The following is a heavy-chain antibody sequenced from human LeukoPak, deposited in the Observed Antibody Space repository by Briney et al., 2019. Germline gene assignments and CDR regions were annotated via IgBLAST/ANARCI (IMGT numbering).Heavy chain of an antibody. V-gene: IGHV4-59*01. D-gene: IGHD5-18*01. J-gene: IGHJ5*02. Sequence: SETPSLTCTVSGGSISSYYWSWIRQPPGKGLEWIGYIYYSGSTNYNPSLKSRVTISVDTSKNQFSLKLSSVTAADTAVYYCARVGNSYGKGGWFDPWGQGTLVTVSS. CDR3: ARVGNSYGKGGWFDP. CDR1: GGSISSYY. CDR2: IYYSGST.